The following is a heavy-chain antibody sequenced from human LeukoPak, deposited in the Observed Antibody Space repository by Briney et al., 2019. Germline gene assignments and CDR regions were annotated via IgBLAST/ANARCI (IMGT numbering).Heavy chain of an antibody. D-gene: IGHD6-19*01. J-gene: IGHJ4*02. Sequence: GSLRLSCAASGFTFSSYWMHWVRQAPGKGLVWVSRINSDGSNTNYADSVKGRFTISRDNAKNTLYLQMNSLRAEDTAVFYCARVRDISGHWGFLDYWGQGTLVTVSS. CDR2: INSDGSNT. V-gene: IGHV3-74*01. CDR1: GFTFSSYW. CDR3: ARVRDISGHWGFLDY.